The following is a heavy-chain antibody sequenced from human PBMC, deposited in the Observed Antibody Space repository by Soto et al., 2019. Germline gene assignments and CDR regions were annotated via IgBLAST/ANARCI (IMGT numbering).Heavy chain of an antibody. CDR2: IWYDGSKT. J-gene: IGHJ6*02. CDR1: GFSFSSYG. V-gene: IGHV3-33*01. CDR3: ARDPYGYFYGMDV. D-gene: IGHD2-2*03. Sequence: QVQLVESGGGVVQPGRSLRLSCTPSGFSFSSYGMHWVRQAPGKGLEWVAVIWYDGSKTYYADSVKGRFTISRDNPNNTLYLQMNSLRAEETAVYYCARDPYGYFYGMDVWGQGTTVTVSS.